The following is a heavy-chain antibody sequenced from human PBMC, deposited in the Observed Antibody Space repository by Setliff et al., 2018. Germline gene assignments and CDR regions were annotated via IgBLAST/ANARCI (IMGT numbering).Heavy chain of an antibody. Sequence: ASVKVSCKASGYTFTGDFLHWLRQTPGQGFQWLGRLNPDSGDTEYSQKFQGRVTMSRDTSISTGYMELSGLTSNDTAVYYCAREARGWGGPKFDPWGQGTLVTVSS. CDR2: LNPDSGDT. D-gene: IGHD6-19*01. V-gene: IGHV1-2*02. J-gene: IGHJ5*02. CDR1: GYTFTGDF. CDR3: AREARGWGGPKFDP.